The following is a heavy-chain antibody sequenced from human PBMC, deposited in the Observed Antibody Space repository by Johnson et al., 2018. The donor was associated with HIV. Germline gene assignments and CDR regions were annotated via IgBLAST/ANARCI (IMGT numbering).Heavy chain of an antibody. CDR3: ARCYDSSAYYYVGAFDI. J-gene: IGHJ3*02. D-gene: IGHD3-22*01. CDR1: GFTVSSNY. Sequence: QMLLVESGGGLVQPGGSLRLSCAASGFTVSSNYMSWVRQAPGKGLEWLSYISSSASTIYYAAYVKGRFTISRDNAKNSLFLQMNSLRAEDTAVYYCARCYDSSAYYYVGAFDIWGQGTMVTVSS. CDR2: ISSSASTI. V-gene: IGHV3-11*04.